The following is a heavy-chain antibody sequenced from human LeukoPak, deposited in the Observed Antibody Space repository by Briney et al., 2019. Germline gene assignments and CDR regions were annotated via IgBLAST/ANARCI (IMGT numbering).Heavy chain of an antibody. D-gene: IGHD6-19*01. Sequence: SETLSLTCTVSGGSITSYYWSWIRQPPGKGLEWIGEINHSGSTNYNPSLKSRATISVDTSKNQFSLKLSSVTAADTAVYYCARVSSGWFYGMDVWGQGTTVTVSS. J-gene: IGHJ6*02. V-gene: IGHV4-34*01. CDR3: ARVSSGWFYGMDV. CDR2: INHSGST. CDR1: GGSITSYY.